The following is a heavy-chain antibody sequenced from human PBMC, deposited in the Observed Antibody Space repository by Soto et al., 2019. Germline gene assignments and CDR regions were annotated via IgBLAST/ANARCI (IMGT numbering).Heavy chain of an antibody. J-gene: IGHJ6*02. V-gene: IGHV5-51*01. D-gene: IGHD6-13*01. CDR2: IYPGDSDT. CDR1: GYSFSNSW. Sequence: PGESLKISCKGSGYSFSNSWIGWVRQMPGKGLEGMVIIYPGDSDTRYSPSFQGQVTISADKSINTTYLQWSSLKASDTAIYYCARQAAAGKYYYAMDVWGQGTTVTVSS. CDR3: ARQAAAGKYYYAMDV.